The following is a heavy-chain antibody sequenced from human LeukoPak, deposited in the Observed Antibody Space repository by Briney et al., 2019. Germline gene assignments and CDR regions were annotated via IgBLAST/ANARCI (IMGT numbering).Heavy chain of an antibody. V-gene: IGHV1-2*02. CDR3: AREFRYYYDSSGYYYFDY. D-gene: IGHD3-22*01. Sequence: GASVKVSCKASGYTFSDYYIHWVRQAPGQGLEWMGWMNPNSGGTLSEQKFQGRVTMTRDTSINTAYMELSRLRSDDTAVYYCAREFRYYYDSSGYYYFDYWGQGTLVTVSS. CDR2: MNPNSGGT. J-gene: IGHJ4*02. CDR1: GYTFSDYY.